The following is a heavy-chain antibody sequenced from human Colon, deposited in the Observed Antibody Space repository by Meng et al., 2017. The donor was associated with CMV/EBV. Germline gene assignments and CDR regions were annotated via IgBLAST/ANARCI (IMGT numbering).Heavy chain of an antibody. CDR3: AKHDTKYGYGRDYFEY. D-gene: IGHD5-18*01. V-gene: IGHV3-23*01. Sequence: GESLKISCAASGFTFSSYGMSWVRQAPGKGLEWVSVISGNGGSTYYGDSVKGRFTISRNNSNNTLYLQMRSLRAEDTAVYYCAKHDTKYGYGRDYFEYWGQGILVIVSS. J-gene: IGHJ4*01. CDR1: GFTFSSYG. CDR2: ISGNGGST.